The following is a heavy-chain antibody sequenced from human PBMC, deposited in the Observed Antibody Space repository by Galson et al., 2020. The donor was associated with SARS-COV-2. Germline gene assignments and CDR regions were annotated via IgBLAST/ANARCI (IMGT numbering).Heavy chain of an antibody. CDR1: GYTFSSYG. Sequence: GESLKISCQTSGYTFSSYGISWVRQAPGQGLEWMGWISTYRGNVNYAQKFQGRVTMTTDTSTRTAYMELRSLRSDDTAVYYCARGQTVYCSSASCYNYFEFWGQGSQVTVSS. V-gene: IGHV1-18*04. J-gene: IGHJ4*02. CDR2: ISTYRGNV. D-gene: IGHD2-2*02. CDR3: ARGQTVYCSSASCYNYFEF.